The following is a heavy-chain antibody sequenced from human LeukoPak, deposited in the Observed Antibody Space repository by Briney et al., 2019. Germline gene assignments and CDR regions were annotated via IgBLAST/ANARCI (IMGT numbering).Heavy chain of an antibody. CDR1: GFTFSSYA. D-gene: IGHD3-3*01. CDR3: AKGSKEVLFTRDHYMDV. Sequence: GALRLSCAASGFTFSSYAMHWVRQAPGKGLEWVTFIRYDGSNKYYADSVKGRLTISRDNSKNTLYLQMNSLRAEDTAVYYCAKGSKEVLFTRDHYMDVWGKGTTVTISS. V-gene: IGHV3-30*02. CDR2: IRYDGSNK. J-gene: IGHJ6*03.